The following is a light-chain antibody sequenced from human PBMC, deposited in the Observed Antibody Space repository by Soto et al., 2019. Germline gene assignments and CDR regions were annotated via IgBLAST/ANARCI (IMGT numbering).Light chain of an antibody. Sequence: AIQLTQSPSSLSASVGDRVTMTCRASQGISSALAWYQQKPGKPPNLLIFDASRVERGVPSRFSGSGSGTDFTLIISSLQPEDFATYYCQQFNSYIPTFGPGT. J-gene: IGKJ3*01. CDR3: QQFNSYIPT. V-gene: IGKV1-13*02. CDR1: QGISSA. CDR2: DAS.